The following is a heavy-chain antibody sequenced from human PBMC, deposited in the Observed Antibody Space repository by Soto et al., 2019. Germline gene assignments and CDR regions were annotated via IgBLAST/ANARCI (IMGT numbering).Heavy chain of an antibody. Sequence: SVKVSCKASGGTFSSYAINWVRQARGQGLEWMGGIIPIFGTANYAQKFQGRVTITADESTSTAYMELSSLRSEDTAVYYCARPVEMATISRSYLFYWGQGTLVTVSS. CDR1: GGTFSSYA. D-gene: IGHD5-12*01. CDR3: ARPVEMATISRSYLFY. J-gene: IGHJ4*02. V-gene: IGHV1-69*13. CDR2: IIPIFGTA.